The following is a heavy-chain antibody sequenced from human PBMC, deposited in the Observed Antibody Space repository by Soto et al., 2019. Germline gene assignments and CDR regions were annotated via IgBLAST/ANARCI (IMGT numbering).Heavy chain of an antibody. CDR1: GFTFSSYA. J-gene: IGHJ4*02. D-gene: IGHD2-2*01. CDR3: AKDRGYCISTSCYPWQWLDAGFDY. V-gene: IGHV3-23*01. CDR2: ISGSGGST. Sequence: PGGSLRLSCAASGFTFSSYAMSWVRQAPGKGLEWVSAISGSGGSTYYADSVKGRFTISRDNSKNTLYLQMNSLRAEDTAVYYCAKDRGYCISTSCYPWQWLDAGFDYWGQGTLVTSPQ.